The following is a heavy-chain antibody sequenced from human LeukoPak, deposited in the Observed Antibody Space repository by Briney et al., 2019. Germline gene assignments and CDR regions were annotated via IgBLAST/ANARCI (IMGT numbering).Heavy chain of an antibody. CDR3: ARGGQRLVPTPDY. CDR1: GFTFSSYA. D-gene: IGHD6-13*01. CDR2: ISYDGSNK. V-gene: IGHV3-30-3*01. J-gene: IGHJ4*02. Sequence: GRSLRLSCAASGFTFSSYAMHWVRQAPGKGLEWVAVISYDGSNKYYADSVKGRFTISRDNSKNTLYLQMNSLRAEDTAVYYCARGGQRLVPTPDYWGQGTLVTVPS.